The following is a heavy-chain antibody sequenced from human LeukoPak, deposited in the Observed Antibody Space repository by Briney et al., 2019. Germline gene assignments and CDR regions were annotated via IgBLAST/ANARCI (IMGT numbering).Heavy chain of an antibody. D-gene: IGHD3-10*01. CDR2: IRYDGSNK. CDR1: GFTFSNYG. V-gene: IGHV3-30*02. Sequence: GGSLRLSCAASGFTFSNYGMHWVRQAPGKGLEWVAFIRYDGSNKHYADSVKGRFTISRDNSKNTLHLQMNSLRAEDTAVYYCAKDALWFGDHTSTDYWGQGTLVTVSS. CDR3: AKDALWFGDHTSTDY. J-gene: IGHJ4*02.